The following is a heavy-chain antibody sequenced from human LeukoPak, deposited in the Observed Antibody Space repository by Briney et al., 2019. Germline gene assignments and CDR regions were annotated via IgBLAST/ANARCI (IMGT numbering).Heavy chain of an antibody. CDR3: ARGAYGSGSYGDNWFDP. CDR1: GFTFSSYS. D-gene: IGHD3-10*01. V-gene: IGHV3-21*06. J-gene: IGHJ5*02. Sequence: GGSLRLSCAASGFTFSSYSMNWVRQAPGKGLEWVSSISSSSSYIYYADSVKGRFTISRDNAKNLLYLQMNSLRAEDTAVYYCARGAYGSGSYGDNWFDPWGQGTLVTVSS. CDR2: ISSSSSYI.